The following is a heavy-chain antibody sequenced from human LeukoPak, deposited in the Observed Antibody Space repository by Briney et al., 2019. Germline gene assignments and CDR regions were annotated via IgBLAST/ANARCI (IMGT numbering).Heavy chain of an antibody. CDR2: IYYSGST. CDR1: GDSISNYY. Sequence: SETLSLTCTVSGDSISNYYWSWIRQPPGKGLEWIGCIYYSGSTNYNPSLRSRVTISVDTSKNQFSLKLSSVTAADTAVYYCARHWGDSPNHSDDLYAFDIWGQGTMVTVSS. CDR3: ARHWGDSPNHSDDLYAFDI. V-gene: IGHV4-59*08. D-gene: IGHD1-14*01. J-gene: IGHJ3*02.